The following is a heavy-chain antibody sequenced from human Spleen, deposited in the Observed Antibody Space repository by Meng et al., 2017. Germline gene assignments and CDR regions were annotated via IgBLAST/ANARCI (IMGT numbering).Heavy chain of an antibody. D-gene: IGHD6-13*01. CDR3: ARDLGGIFAY. V-gene: IGHV3-74*01. CDR2: INTDGSTT. CDR1: GFTFSSYW. J-gene: IGHJ4*02. Sequence: GESLKISCVASGFTFSSYWMHWVRQDPGKGLVWVSRINTDGSTTSYADSVKGRFTISRDKAKKTLYLQMNSLRAEDTAVYYCARDLGGIFAYWGQGALVTVSS.